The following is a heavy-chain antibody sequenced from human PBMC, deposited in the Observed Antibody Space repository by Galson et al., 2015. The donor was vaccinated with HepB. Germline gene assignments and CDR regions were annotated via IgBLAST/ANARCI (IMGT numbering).Heavy chain of an antibody. D-gene: IGHD4-23*01. Sequence: ALRLSCAASGLTLSSSAMHWVRKAPGKGLNSLEYTRDNGRNTYYADSVQGRFTVSRDSSTNTLLLQMNSLRAEDTAVYYCAKDMRWAFEIWGQGTMVTVSS. CDR2: TRDNGRNT. CDR1: GLTLSSSA. CDR3: AKDMRWAFEI. J-gene: IGHJ3*02. V-gene: IGHV3-30*02.